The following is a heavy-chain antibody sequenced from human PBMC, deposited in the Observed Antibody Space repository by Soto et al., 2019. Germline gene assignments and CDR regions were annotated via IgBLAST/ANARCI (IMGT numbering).Heavy chain of an antibody. CDR1: GFTFSSYS. CDR2: ISSSSSYI. J-gene: IGHJ4*02. CDR3: ATTAYSSGWCDY. Sequence: GGSLRLSCAASGFTFSSYSMNWVRQAPGKGLEWVSSISSSSSYIYYADSVKGRFTISRDNAKNSLYLQMNSLRAEDTAVYYCATTAYSSGWCDYWGQGTLVTVSS. V-gene: IGHV3-21*01. D-gene: IGHD6-19*01.